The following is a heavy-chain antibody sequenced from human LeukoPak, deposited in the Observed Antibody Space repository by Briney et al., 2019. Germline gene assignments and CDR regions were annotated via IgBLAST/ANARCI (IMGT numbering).Heavy chain of an antibody. CDR1: GFTFSAYE. CDR3: ARVGALSSSWLLY. V-gene: IGHV3-48*03. CDR2: ISSRAGSI. Sequence: GGSLRLSCSASGFTFSAYEVNWVRQAPGKGLEWVSSISSRAGSIYYADSVKGRFTISRDNAKNSLYLQMNSLRDEDTAAYYCARVGALSSSWLLYWGQGTLVTVSS. J-gene: IGHJ4*02. D-gene: IGHD6-13*01.